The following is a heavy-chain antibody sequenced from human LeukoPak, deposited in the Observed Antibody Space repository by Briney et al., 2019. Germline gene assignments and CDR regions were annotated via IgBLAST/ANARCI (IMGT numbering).Heavy chain of an antibody. Sequence: SVKVSCKASGGTFSSYAISWVRQAPGQGLEWMGGIIPIFGTANYAQKFQGRVTITADKSTSTAYMELSSLRSEDTAVYYCARHPILSDYVWGSYRGLFDYWGQGTLVTVSS. V-gene: IGHV1-69*06. CDR1: GGTFSSYA. D-gene: IGHD3-16*02. CDR2: IIPIFGTA. J-gene: IGHJ4*02. CDR3: ARHPILSDYVWGSYRGLFDY.